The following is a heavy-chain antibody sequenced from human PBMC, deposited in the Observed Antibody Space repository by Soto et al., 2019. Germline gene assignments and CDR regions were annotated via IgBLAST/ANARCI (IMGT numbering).Heavy chain of an antibody. CDR3: ARVGPGGYCSSTSCPDYYYYGMDV. D-gene: IGHD2-2*03. V-gene: IGHV3-33*01. Sequence: TGGSLRLSYAASGFTFSSYGMHWVRQAPGKGLEWVAVIWYDGSNKYYADSVKGRFTISRDNSKNTLYLQMNSLRAEDTAVYYCARVGPGGYCSSTSCPDYYYYGMDVWGQGTTVTVSS. CDR1: GFTFSSYG. J-gene: IGHJ6*02. CDR2: IWYDGSNK.